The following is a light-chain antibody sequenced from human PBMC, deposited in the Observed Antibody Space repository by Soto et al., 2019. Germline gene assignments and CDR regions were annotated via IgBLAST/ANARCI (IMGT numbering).Light chain of an antibody. CDR1: QYITSY. V-gene: IGKV1-8*01. Sequence: AIRMTQSPSSLSASTGDRVTITCRASQYITSYLSWYQQKPGNAPKLLIYDASNLQSGVPSRFSGSGSGTEFTLTISSLQPDDFATYYCQQYNSFSQTFGQGTKVDI. J-gene: IGKJ1*01. CDR3: QQYNSFSQT. CDR2: DAS.